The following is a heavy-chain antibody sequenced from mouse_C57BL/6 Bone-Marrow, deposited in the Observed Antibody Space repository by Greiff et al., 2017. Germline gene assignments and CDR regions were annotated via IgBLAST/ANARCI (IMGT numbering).Heavy chain of an antibody. CDR2: ILPGSGST. CDR1: GYTFTGYW. J-gene: IGHJ4*01. CDR3: ARSLIYYCGSSYVYYAMDY. Sequence: VKLMESGAELMKPGASVKLSCKATGYTFTGYWIEWVKQRPGHGLEWIGEILPGSGSTNYNEKFKGKATFTADTSSNTAYMQLSSLTTEDSAIYYCARSLIYYCGSSYVYYAMDYWGQGTSVTVSS. D-gene: IGHD1-1*01. V-gene: IGHV1-9*01.